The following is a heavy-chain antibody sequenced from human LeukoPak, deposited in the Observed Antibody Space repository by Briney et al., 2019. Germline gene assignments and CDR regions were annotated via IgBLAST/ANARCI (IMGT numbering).Heavy chain of an antibody. J-gene: IGHJ4*02. V-gene: IGHV3-48*03. CDR3: AKGLVGLYGDYSYFDY. D-gene: IGHD4-17*01. CDR2: ISSSGSTI. CDR1: GFTFSSYE. Sequence: PGGSLRLSCAASGFTFSSYEMNWVRQAPGKGLEWVSYISSSGSTIYYADSVKGRFTISRDNSKNTLYLQMNSLRAEDTAVYYCAKGLVGLYGDYSYFDYWGQGTLVTVSS.